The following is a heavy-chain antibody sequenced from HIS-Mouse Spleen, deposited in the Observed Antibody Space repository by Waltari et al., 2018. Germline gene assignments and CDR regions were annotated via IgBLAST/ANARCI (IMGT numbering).Heavy chain of an antibody. D-gene: IGHD6-13*01. CDR1: GFTCDDYT. Sequence: EVQLVESGGVVVQPGGSLRRSCAASGFTCDDYTMHWVRQGPGKGLEWVSLISWDGGSTYYADSVKGRFTISRDNSKNSLYVQMNSLRTEDTALYYCAKDGEAGDFQHWGQGTLVTVSS. J-gene: IGHJ1*01. V-gene: IGHV3-43*01. CDR3: AKDGEAGDFQH. CDR2: ISWDGGST.